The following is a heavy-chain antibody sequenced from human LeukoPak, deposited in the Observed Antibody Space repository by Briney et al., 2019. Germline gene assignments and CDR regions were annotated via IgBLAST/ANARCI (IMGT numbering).Heavy chain of an antibody. D-gene: IGHD6-13*01. V-gene: IGHV4-34*01. CDR2: INHSGST. CDR3: ARRQLVRSGVDY. CDR1: GGSFSGYY. Sequence: ASETLSLTRAVYGGSFSGYYWSWIRQPPGKGLEWIGEINHSGSTNYNPSLKSRVTISVDTSKNQFSLKLSSVTAADTAVYYCARRQLVRSGVDYWGQGTLVTVSS. J-gene: IGHJ4*02.